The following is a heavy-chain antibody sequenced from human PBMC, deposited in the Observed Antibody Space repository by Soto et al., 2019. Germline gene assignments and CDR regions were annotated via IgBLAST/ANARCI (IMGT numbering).Heavy chain of an antibody. D-gene: IGHD6-19*01. CDR1: GFKFSDYD. V-gene: IGHV3-72*01. Sequence: GSLRLSCAASGFKFSDYDMDWVRRAPGKGLEWVGRIRNKANNYATEYAASLKGRVTFSRDDSENSLYLQMNSLRAEDTALYYCAKEKIASTVADFFDYWGQGTLVTVSS. J-gene: IGHJ4*02. CDR2: IRNKANNYAT. CDR3: AKEKIASTVADFFDY.